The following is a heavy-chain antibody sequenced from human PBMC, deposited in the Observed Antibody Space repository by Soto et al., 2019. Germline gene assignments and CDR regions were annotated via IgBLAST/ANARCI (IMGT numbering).Heavy chain of an antibody. J-gene: IGHJ4*02. CDR3: ARDRAAGGY. Sequence: EMHLVESGGGLVQPGGSLRLSCAASGFSFSNYEMNWVRQAPGKGLEWVAYISSGGDTIHYADSVRGRFTVSRDNARKYLSLQMNTLSVEETALYYCARDRAAGGYWGQGTLVIVSS. D-gene: IGHD6-13*01. CDR1: GFSFSNYE. V-gene: IGHV3-48*03. CDR2: ISSGGDTI.